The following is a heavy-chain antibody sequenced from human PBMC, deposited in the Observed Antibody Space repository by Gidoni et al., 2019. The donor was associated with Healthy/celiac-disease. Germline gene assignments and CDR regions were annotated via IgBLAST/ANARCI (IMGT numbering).Heavy chain of an antibody. CDR1: VFTFRSYW. CDR3: ARPARLYDSSGYYQEDAFDI. V-gene: IGHV3-7*04. Sequence: VQLLVSVGGLVQPGGSLRLSCAASVFTFRSYWMSWVRQAPGKGLEWVAKKKQDGSEKYYVDSVKGRFTISRDNAKNSLYLQMNSLRAEDTAVYYCARPARLYDSSGYYQEDAFDIWGQGTMVTVSS. J-gene: IGHJ3*02. D-gene: IGHD3-22*01. CDR2: KKQDGSEK.